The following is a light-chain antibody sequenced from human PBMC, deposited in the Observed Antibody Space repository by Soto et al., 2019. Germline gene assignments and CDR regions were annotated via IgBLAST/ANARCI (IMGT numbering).Light chain of an antibody. Sequence: QSALIQPSSVSGSPGQSVTISCTGTSSDVGTYNYVSWYRQHPGKAPKLMISDVSKRPSGVPDSFSGSKSDNTASLTISGLQAEDEGDYYCCSYAGSYIFVFGTGTKLTVL. J-gene: IGLJ1*01. CDR2: DVS. CDR1: SSDVGTYNY. V-gene: IGLV2-11*01. CDR3: CSYAGSYIFV.